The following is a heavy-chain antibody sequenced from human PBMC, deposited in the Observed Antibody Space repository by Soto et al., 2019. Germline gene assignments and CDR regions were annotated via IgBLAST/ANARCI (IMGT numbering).Heavy chain of an antibody. CDR1: GFTFSNAW. CDR3: TTDQDQLPHPPYYYYYGMDV. D-gene: IGHD2-2*01. Sequence: EVQLVESGGGLVKPGGSLRLSCAASGFTFSNAWMSWVRQAPGKGLEWVGRIKSKTDGGTTDYAAPVKGRFTISRDDSKNTLYLQMNSLNTEDTAVYYCTTDQDQLPHPPYYYYYGMDVWGQGTTVTVSS. J-gene: IGHJ6*02. CDR2: IKSKTDGGTT. V-gene: IGHV3-15*01.